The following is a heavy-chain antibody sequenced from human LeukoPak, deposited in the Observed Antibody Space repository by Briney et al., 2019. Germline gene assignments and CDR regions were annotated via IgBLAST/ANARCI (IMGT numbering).Heavy chain of an antibody. CDR3: ARNDGGYGMDV. CDR1: GFTFSSYA. J-gene: IGHJ6*02. CDR2: ISGSGGST. V-gene: IGHV3-23*01. Sequence: GGSLRLSCAASGFTFSSYAMSWVRQAPGKGLEWVSAISGSGGSTYYADSVKGRFTISRDNAKNSLYLQMNSLRAEDTAVYYCARNDGGYGMDVWGQGTTVTVSS. D-gene: IGHD1-1*01.